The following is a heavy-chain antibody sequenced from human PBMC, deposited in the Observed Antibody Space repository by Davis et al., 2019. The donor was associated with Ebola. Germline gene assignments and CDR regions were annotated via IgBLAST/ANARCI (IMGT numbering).Heavy chain of an antibody. CDR3: ASLRGKGSGWSHYYYYYYMDV. CDR2: INPKSGGT. Sequence: ASVKVSCKASGYTFTGYYMHWVRQAPGPGLEWLGWINPKSGGTNYAQKFQGRVTMTRDTSISTAYMELSSLRSEDTAVYYCASLRGKGSGWSHYYYYYYMDVWGKGTTVTVSS. J-gene: IGHJ6*03. D-gene: IGHD6-19*01. V-gene: IGHV1-2*02. CDR1: GYTFTGYY.